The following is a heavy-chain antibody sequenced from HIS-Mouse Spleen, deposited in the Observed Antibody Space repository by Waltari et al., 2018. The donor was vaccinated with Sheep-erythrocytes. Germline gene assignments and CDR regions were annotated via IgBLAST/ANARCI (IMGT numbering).Heavy chain of an antibody. D-gene: IGHD6-13*01. J-gene: IGHJ6*02. CDR1: GPTPSNARMR. Sequence: QVTLMESGPVLVQPTEILTLTSTVSGPTPSNARMRVSLIRQPPGKALEWLAHIFSNDEKSYSTSLKSRLTISKDTSKSQVVLTMTNMDPVDTATYYCARITVDQLVDYYYYYGMDVWGQGTTVTVSS. CDR3: ARITVDQLVDYYYYYGMDV. V-gene: IGHV2-26*01. CDR2: IFSNDEK.